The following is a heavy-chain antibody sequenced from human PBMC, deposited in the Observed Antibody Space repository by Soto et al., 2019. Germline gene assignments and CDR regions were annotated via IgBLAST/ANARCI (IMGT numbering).Heavy chain of an antibody. CDR1: GYSFTNYG. V-gene: IGHV1-18*01. CDR3: AREGGDIGSSEY. CDR2: ISAYTGNT. J-gene: IGHJ4*02. D-gene: IGHD2-15*01. Sequence: QVQLVQSGAEVKKPGASVKVSCEASGYSFTNYGISWVRQAPGQGLEWMGWISAYTGNTKYAQKLQGRVTMTTDISTSTAYMELRSLRSDYTAVYYCAREGGDIGSSEYWGQGTLVTVSS.